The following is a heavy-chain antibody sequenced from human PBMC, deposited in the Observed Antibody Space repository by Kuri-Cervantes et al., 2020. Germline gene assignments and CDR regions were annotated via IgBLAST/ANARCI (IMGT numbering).Heavy chain of an antibody. CDR3: AKGYDSSGYYYGRDTFDI. Sequence: ASVKVSCKVSGYTLTELSMHWVRQAPGKGLEWMGGFDPEDGETISAQKFQGRVTMTEDTSTDTAYMELNSLRAEDTAVYYCAKGYDSSGYYYGRDTFDIWGQGTMVTVSS. CDR2: FDPEDGET. CDR1: GYTLTELS. V-gene: IGHV1-24*01. D-gene: IGHD3-22*01. J-gene: IGHJ3*02.